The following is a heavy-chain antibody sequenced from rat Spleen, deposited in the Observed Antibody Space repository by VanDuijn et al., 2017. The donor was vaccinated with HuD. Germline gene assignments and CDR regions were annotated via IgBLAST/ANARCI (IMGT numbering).Heavy chain of an antibody. V-gene: IGHV2-63*01. D-gene: IGHD3-2*01. CDR2: MRYDGDT. Sequence: QVQLKESGPGLVQPSQTLSLTCTVSEFSLTGNNFHWVRQPPGKGLEWMGRMRYDGDTSYNSALKSRLSITRDTSKNQVFLKMNSLQTDDTGIYFCASLFLPHCRAFNYWGQGVMVTVSS. CDR1: EFSLTGNN. J-gene: IGHJ2*01. CDR3: ASLFLPHCRAFNY.